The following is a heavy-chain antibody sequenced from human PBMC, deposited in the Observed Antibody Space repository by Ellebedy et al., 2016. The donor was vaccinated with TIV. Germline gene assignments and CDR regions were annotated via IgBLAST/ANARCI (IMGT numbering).Heavy chain of an antibody. Sequence: SETLSLXXTVSGGSVSSGSYYWSWIRQPPGKGLEWIGYIYYSGSTNYNPSLKSRVTISVDTSKNQFSLKLSSVTAADTAVYYCARDSEGSGKKHPYYFDYWGQGTLVTVSS. J-gene: IGHJ4*02. D-gene: IGHD3-10*01. CDR3: ARDSEGSGKKHPYYFDY. V-gene: IGHV4-61*01. CDR2: IYYSGST. CDR1: GGSVSSGSYY.